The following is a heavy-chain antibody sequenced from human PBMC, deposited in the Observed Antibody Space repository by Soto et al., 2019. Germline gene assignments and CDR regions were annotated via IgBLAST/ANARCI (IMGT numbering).Heavy chain of an antibody. CDR1: GASISPFY. CDR3: ARDLWGYCGTDCYPLDV. J-gene: IGHJ6*02. V-gene: IGHV4-59*01. Sequence: SETLSLTCTVSGASISPFYWSWIRQPPGKGLEWIGYIYYTGSTVYNPSFKSRVTISVDTSKNQFSLKLNSVTAADTAVYYCARDLWGYCGTDCYPLDVWGQGTTVTVSS. CDR2: IYYTGST. D-gene: IGHD2-21*02.